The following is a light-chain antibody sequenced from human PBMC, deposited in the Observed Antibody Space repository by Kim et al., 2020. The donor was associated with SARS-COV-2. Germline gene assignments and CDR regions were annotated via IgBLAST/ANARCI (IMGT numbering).Light chain of an antibody. CDR3: MQGTNWPRT. J-gene: IGKJ2*01. Sequence: VVMTQSPLSLPVTLGQPASISCRSNDSLVHSDGNTYLNWFQQRPGQSPMRLIYQVSNRESGVPDRFSGSGSGTDFTLKISRVEADDVCVYYCMQGTNWPRTFGQGTKLEI. CDR2: QVS. V-gene: IGKV2-30*02. CDR1: DSLVHSDGNTY.